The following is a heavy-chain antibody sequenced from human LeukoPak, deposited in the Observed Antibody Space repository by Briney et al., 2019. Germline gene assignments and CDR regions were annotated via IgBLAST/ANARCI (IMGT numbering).Heavy chain of an antibody. V-gene: IGHV3-30*18. CDR1: GFTFSSYG. D-gene: IGHD2-2*01. Sequence: PGGSLRLSCAASGFTFSSYGMHWVRQAPGKGLEWVAVISYDGSNKYYADSVKGRFTISRDNSKNTLYLQMNSLRAEDTAVYYCANEPGVPAAMGYWGQGTLVTVSS. CDR3: ANEPGVPAAMGY. CDR2: ISYDGSNK. J-gene: IGHJ4*02.